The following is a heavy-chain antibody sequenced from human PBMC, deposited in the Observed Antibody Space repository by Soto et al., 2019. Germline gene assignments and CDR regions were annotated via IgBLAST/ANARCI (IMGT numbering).Heavy chain of an antibody. Sequence: GGSLRLSCAASGFTFSSYAMSWVRQAPGKGLEWVSAISGSGGSTYYADSVKGRFTISRDNSKNTLYLQMNSLRAEDTAVYYCARRRYYYDSSGYYRFDYWGQGTLVTVSS. J-gene: IGHJ4*02. CDR1: GFTFSSYA. D-gene: IGHD3-22*01. CDR2: ISGSGGST. CDR3: ARRRYYYDSSGYYRFDY. V-gene: IGHV3-23*01.